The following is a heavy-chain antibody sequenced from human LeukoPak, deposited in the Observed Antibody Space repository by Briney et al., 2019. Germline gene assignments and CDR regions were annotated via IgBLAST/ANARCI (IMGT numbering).Heavy chain of an antibody. CDR1: GGSFSGYY. CDR3: ARGGIAMHDY. CDR2: INHSGST. V-gene: IGHV4-34*01. Sequence: SETLSLTCAVYGGSFSGYYWSWIRQPPGKGLEWIGEINHSGSTNYNPSLKSRVTISVDTSKNQFSLKLSSVTAADTAVYYCARGGIAMHDYWGQGTLVTVSS. D-gene: IGHD3-10*01. J-gene: IGHJ4*02.